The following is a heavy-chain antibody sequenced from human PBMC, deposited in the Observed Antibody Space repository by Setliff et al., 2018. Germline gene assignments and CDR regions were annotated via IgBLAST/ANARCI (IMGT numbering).Heavy chain of an antibody. CDR2: TYYSGDT. Sequence: SETLSLTCTVSGGSISTNTYFWGWIRQPPGKGLEWIGNTYYSGDTYYNPSLKSRATISVDTSRNQFSLKLSSVTATDTAIYYCARHVGIRGRGYNYYYYYMDVWGKGTTVTVSS. V-gene: IGHV4-39*01. D-gene: IGHD3-10*01. CDR1: GGSISTNTYF. CDR3: ARHVGIRGRGYNYYYYYMDV. J-gene: IGHJ6*03.